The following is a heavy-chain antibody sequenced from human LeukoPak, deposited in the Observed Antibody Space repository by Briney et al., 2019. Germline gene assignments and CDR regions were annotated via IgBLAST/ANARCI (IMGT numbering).Heavy chain of an antibody. CDR1: GESFSGYY. CDR2: INHSGST. V-gene: IGHV4-34*01. Sequence: SETLSLTCAVYGESFSGYYWSWIRQPPGKGLEWIGEINHSGSTNYNPSLKSRVTISVDTSKNQFSLKLSSVTAADTAVYYCASSPYYYGSGSYYNYYYYYGMDVWGQGTTVTVSS. J-gene: IGHJ6*02. CDR3: ASSPYYYGSGSYYNYYYYYGMDV. D-gene: IGHD3-10*01.